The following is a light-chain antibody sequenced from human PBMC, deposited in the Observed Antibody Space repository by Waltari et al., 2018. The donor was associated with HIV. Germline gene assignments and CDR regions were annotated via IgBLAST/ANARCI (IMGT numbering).Light chain of an antibody. CDR2: DGN. V-gene: IGLV2-11*01. CDR3: CSYAGSFTLL. J-gene: IGLJ3*02. CDR1: FRDVGGCNF. Sequence: QSALTQPRSVSGSPGQSVTISCSGTFRDVGGCNFVSWYQQHSGKAPKLVIFDGNKRPSWGPDRFAGSKSGNTASLTVSGLQAEDEADYFCCSYAGSFTLLFGGGTNLAVL.